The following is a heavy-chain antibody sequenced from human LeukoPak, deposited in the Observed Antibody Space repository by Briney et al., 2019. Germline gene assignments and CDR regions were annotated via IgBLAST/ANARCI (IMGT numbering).Heavy chain of an antibody. CDR1: GSSFTSYW. D-gene: IGHD3-16*02. CDR3: ARGDQVSYFDY. Sequence: GASLQISCKGSGSSFTSYWIGWVRPLPGKGLEWMGIIYPGDSDTRYSPSFQGQVTISADKSISTAYLQWSSLKASDTAMYYCARGDQVSYFDYWGQGTLVTVSS. CDR2: IYPGDSDT. J-gene: IGHJ4*02. V-gene: IGHV5-51*01.